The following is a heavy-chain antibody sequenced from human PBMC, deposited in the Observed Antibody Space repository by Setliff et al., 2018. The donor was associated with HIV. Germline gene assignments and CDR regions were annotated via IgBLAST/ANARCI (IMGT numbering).Heavy chain of an antibody. J-gene: IGHJ6*02. V-gene: IGHV1-8*01. Sequence: ASVKVSCKASGYTFISYDINWVRHATGQGLEWMGRMNPNNGHTGYAQKFQDRVTITTDESTTTVFMELTGLRSEDTAVYYCAREGLLVTSVGGAYWYHGMDVWGQGTAVTVSS. CDR2: MNPNNGHT. CDR3: AREGLLVTSVGGAYWYHGMDV. D-gene: IGHD2-15*01. CDR1: GYTFISYD.